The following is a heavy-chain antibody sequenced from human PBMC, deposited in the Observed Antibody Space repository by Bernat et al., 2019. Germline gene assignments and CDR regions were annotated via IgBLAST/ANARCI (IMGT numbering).Heavy chain of an antibody. D-gene: IGHD3-10*01. CDR1: GYTFTGYY. CDR2: INPNSGGT. Sequence: QVQLVQSGAEVKKPGASVKVSCKASGYTFTGYYMHWVRQAPGQGLEWMGWINPNSGGTNYAQKFQGWVTMTRDTSISTAYMELSRLRSDDTAVYYCARALSRITMVRASYYGMDVWGQGTTVTVSS. CDR3: ARALSRITMVRASYYGMDV. J-gene: IGHJ6*02. V-gene: IGHV1-2*04.